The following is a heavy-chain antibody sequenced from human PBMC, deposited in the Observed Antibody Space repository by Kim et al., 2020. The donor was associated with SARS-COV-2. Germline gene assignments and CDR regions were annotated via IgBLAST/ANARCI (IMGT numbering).Heavy chain of an antibody. Sequence: GGSLRLSCAASGFTFSSYAMHWVRQAPGKGLKWVAVISYDGSNKYYADSVKGRFTISRDNSKNTLYLQMNSLRAEDTAVYYCARDRRIQLWFYYYGMDVWGQGTTVTVSS. D-gene: IGHD5-18*01. CDR1: GFTFSSYA. V-gene: IGHV3-30-3*01. CDR2: ISYDGSNK. J-gene: IGHJ6*02. CDR3: ARDRRIQLWFYYYGMDV.